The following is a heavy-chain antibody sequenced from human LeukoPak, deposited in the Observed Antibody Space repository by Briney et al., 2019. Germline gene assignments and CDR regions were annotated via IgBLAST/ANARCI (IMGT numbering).Heavy chain of an antibody. Sequence: RPGGSLRLSCAAFGFIFDDYGMTWVRQAPGKGLEWVSGINWNGGSTGYADSVKGRFTISRDNAKNSLYLQMNSLRAEDMALYYCARTYRYDILTGNDYWGQGTLVTVSS. V-gene: IGHV3-20*04. D-gene: IGHD3-9*01. CDR3: ARTYRYDILTGNDY. CDR2: INWNGGST. J-gene: IGHJ4*02. CDR1: GFIFDDYG.